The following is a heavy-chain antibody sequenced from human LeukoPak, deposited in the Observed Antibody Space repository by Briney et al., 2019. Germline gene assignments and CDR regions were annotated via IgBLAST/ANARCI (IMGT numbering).Heavy chain of an antibody. V-gene: IGHV4-34*01. D-gene: IGHD6-19*01. CDR1: GGSFSGYY. CDR2: INHSGST. J-gene: IGHJ4*02. CDR3: ARDPGYSSGWS. Sequence: SETLSLTCADNGGSFSGYYWSWIRQPPGKGLEWIGEINHSGSTNYNPSLKSRVTISVDTSKNQFSLKLSSVTAADTAVYYCARDPGYSSGWSWGQGTLVTVSS.